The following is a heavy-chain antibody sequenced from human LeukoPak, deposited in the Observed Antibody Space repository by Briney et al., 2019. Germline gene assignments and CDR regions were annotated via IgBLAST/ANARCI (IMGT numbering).Heavy chain of an antibody. J-gene: IGHJ6*02. Sequence: SETLSLTCTVSGGSISSYYWSWIRQPPGKGLEWIGYIYYGGSTNYNPSLKSRVTISVDTSKNQFSLKLSSVTAADTAVYYCARGSYSSGWYGRYYYYGMDVWGQGTTVTVSS. CDR2: IYYGGST. CDR1: GGSISSYY. CDR3: ARGSYSSGWYGRYYYYGMDV. D-gene: IGHD6-19*01. V-gene: IGHV4-59*01.